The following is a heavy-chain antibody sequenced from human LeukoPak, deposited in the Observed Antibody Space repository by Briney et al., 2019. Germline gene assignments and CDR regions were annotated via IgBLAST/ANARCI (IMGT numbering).Heavy chain of an antibody. D-gene: IGHD6-19*01. CDR2: INHSGST. CDR1: GGSFSGYY. J-gene: IGHJ3*02. CDR3: ARQWLVPEEGEHDAFDI. V-gene: IGHV4-34*01. Sequence: SETLSLTCAVYGGSFSGYYWSWIRQPPGKGLEWIGEINHSGSTNYNPSLKSRVTISIDTSKNQFSLKLSSVTAADTAVYYCARQWLVPEEGEHDAFDIWGQGTMVTVSS.